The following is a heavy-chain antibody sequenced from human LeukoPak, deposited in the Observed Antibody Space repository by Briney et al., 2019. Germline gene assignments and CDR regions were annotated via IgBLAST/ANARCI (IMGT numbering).Heavy chain of an antibody. Sequence: SVKVSCKASGGTFSSYTISWVRQAPGQGLEWMGRIIPILGIANYAQKFQGRVTITADKSTSTAYMELSGLRSEDTAVYYCARDHSSSGYYFDYWGQGTLVTVSS. V-gene: IGHV1-69*04. D-gene: IGHD6-13*01. CDR3: ARDHSSSGYYFDY. CDR1: GGTFSSYT. CDR2: IIPILGIA. J-gene: IGHJ4*02.